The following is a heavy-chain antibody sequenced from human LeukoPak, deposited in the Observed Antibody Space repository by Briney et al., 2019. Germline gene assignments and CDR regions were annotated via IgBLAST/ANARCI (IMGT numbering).Heavy chain of an antibody. V-gene: IGHV3-23*01. D-gene: IGHD6-6*01. CDR1: GFTFSSYA. CDR3: AKEDRVYSSSSGLKAIDY. Sequence: GGSLRLSCAASGFTFSSYAMSWVRQAPGKGLEWVSAISGSGGSTYYADSVKGRFTISRDNSKNTLYLQMNSLRAEDTAVYYCAKEDRVYSSSSGLKAIDYWGQGTLVTVSS. J-gene: IGHJ4*02. CDR2: ISGSGGST.